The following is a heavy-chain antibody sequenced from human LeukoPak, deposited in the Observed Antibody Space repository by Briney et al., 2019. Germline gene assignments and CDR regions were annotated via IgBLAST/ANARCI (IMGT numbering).Heavy chain of an antibody. Sequence: GGSLRLSCAASGFTFSDYWMHWVRQAPGRGLVWVSRISSDGSSTSYADSVKGRFTISRGNAKNTLYLQMNSLRAEDTAVYYCATTPDSNWYYFDYWGQGALVTVSS. CDR3: ATTPDSNWYYFDY. CDR1: GFTFSDYW. CDR2: ISSDGSST. V-gene: IGHV3-74*01. J-gene: IGHJ4*02. D-gene: IGHD6-13*01.